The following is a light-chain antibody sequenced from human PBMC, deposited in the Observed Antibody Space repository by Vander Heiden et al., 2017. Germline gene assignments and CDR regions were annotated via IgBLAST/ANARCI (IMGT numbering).Light chain of an antibody. V-gene: IGKV1-39*01. CDR1: QSISSY. J-gene: IGKJ1*01. CDR3: QQSDSTPPT. Sequence: DIQMTQSPSSLSASVGDRLTITCRASQSISSYLNGDQQKPGKAPKLRIYAASSMQSGVPSRCSGSGCGTDFTLTISRLQPEDLATYDCQQSDSTPPTFGQGTKVEIK. CDR2: AAS.